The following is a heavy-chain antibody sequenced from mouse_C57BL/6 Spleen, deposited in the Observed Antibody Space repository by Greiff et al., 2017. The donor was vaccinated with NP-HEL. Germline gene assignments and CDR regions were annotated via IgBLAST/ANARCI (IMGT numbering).Heavy chain of an antibody. V-gene: IGHV1-54*01. CDR3: ARGDYYGSIDY. Sequence: QVQLQQSGAELVRPGTSVKVSCKASGYAFTNYLIEWVKQRPGQGLEWIGVINPGSGGTNYNEKFKGKATLTADKSSSTAYMQLSSLTSEDSAVYFCARGDYYGSIDYWGQGTTLTVSS. D-gene: IGHD1-1*01. CDR2: INPGSGGT. CDR1: GYAFTNYL. J-gene: IGHJ2*01.